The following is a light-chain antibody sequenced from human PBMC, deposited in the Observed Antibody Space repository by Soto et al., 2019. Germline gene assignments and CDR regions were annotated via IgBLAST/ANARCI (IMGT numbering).Light chain of an antibody. CDR3: QQYGSSPSIT. CDR2: GAS. Sequence: EIVLTHSPGTLSLYPGERATLSCRASQSVSSSYLAWYQQKPGQAPRLLIYGASSRATGIPDRFSGSGSGTDFTLTISRLEPEDFAAYYCQQYGSSPSITFGQGTRLEIK. J-gene: IGKJ5*01. CDR1: QSVSSSY. V-gene: IGKV3-20*01.